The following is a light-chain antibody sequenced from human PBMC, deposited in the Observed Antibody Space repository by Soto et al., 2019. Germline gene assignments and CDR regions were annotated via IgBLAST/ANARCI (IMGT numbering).Light chain of an antibody. V-gene: IGLV1-40*01. J-gene: IGLJ1*01. Sequence: QSVLTQPPSVSGAPGQRVTISCTGSSSNIGAGYDVHWYQQLPGTAPKLLIYGNTNRPSGVPDRFSGSKSGTSASLAITGRQDDEEDDYYCWYYYSSVTLRVFGTGTKLTVL. CDR1: SSNIGAGYD. CDR2: GNT. CDR3: WYYYSSVTLRV.